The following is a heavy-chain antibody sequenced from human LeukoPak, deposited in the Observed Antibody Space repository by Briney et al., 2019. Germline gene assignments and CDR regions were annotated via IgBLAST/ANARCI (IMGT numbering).Heavy chain of an antibody. CDR1: GGSFSGYY. CDR2: INHSGST. Sequence: PSETLSLTCAVSGGSFSGYYWSWLRQPPGKGLEWIGEINHSGSTNYNPSLKSRVTISVDTSKNQFSLKLSSVTAADTAVYYCARAGPDGDIVVVPAAMLGYFDYWGQGTLVTVSS. V-gene: IGHV4-34*01. CDR3: ARAGPDGDIVVVPAAMLGYFDY. J-gene: IGHJ4*02. D-gene: IGHD2-2*01.